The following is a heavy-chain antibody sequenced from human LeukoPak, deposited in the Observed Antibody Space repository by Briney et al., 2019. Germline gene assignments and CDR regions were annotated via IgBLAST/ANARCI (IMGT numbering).Heavy chain of an antibody. CDR3: ARGPSGWELDY. CDR1: GFTFSSYW. CDR2: INSDGSST. V-gene: IGHV3-74*01. D-gene: IGHD1-26*01. Sequence: GGSLRLSCAASGFTFSSYWMHWVRQAPGKGLVWVSRINSDGSSTSYADSVKGRFTISRDNAKNMLYLQMNSLGAEDTAVYYCARGPSGWELDYWGQGTLVTVSS. J-gene: IGHJ4*02.